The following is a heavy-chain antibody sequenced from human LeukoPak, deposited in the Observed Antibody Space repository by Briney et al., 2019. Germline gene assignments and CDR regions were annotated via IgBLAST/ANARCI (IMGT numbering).Heavy chain of an antibody. CDR3: ARERGLRAGNIGI. V-gene: IGHV4-34*01. D-gene: IGHD3-16*01. J-gene: IGHJ3*02. CDR2: INHSGST. Sequence: SETLSLTCAVYGGSFSGYYWSWIRQPPGKGLEWIGEINHSGSTNYNPSLKSRVTISVDTSKNQFSLKLSSVTAAATAVYYCARERGLRAGNIGIWGQGTMVTVSS. CDR1: GGSFSGYY.